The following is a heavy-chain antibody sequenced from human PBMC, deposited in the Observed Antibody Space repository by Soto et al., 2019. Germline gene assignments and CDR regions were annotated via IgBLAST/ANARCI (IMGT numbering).Heavy chain of an antibody. V-gene: IGHV1-58*01. CDR2: IVVGSGNT. D-gene: IGHD1-26*01. J-gene: IGHJ4*02. CDR3: AADVSAGSYFNPSDY. CDR1: GFTFTSSA. Sequence: ASVKVSCKASGFTFTSSAVQWVRQARGQRLEWIGWIVVGSGNTNYAQKFQERVTITRDMSTSTAYMELSSLRSEDTAVYYCAADVSAGSYFNPSDYWGQGTLVTVSS.